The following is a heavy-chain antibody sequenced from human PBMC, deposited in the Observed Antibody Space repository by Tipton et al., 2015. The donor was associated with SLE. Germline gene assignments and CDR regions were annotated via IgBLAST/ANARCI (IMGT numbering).Heavy chain of an antibody. CDR3: ARGRGGEFLDY. J-gene: IGHJ4*02. CDR2: IWYDGSNK. V-gene: IGHV3-33*01. D-gene: IGHD3-16*01. CDR1: GFTFSTSA. Sequence: RSLRLSCAASGFTFSTSAMHWVRQAPGKGLEWVAVIWYDGSNKFYADSVEGRFTISRDNSKNTVSLQMNSLRVEDTAVYFCARGRGGEFLDYWGQGTLVTVSS.